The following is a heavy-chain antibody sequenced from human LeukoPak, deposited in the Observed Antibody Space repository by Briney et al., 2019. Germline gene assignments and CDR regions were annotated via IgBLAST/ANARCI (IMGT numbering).Heavy chain of an antibody. CDR3: ARQSYDFWSGYYS. V-gene: IGHV4-4*09. D-gene: IGHD3-3*01. CDR1: GGSISSYC. CDR2: IYTSGST. J-gene: IGHJ4*02. Sequence: PSETLSLTCTVSGGSISSYCWSWIRQPPGKGLEWIGYIYTSGSTNYNPSLKSRVTISVDTSKNQFSLKLSSVTAADTAVYYCARQSYDFWSGYYSWGQGTLVTVSS.